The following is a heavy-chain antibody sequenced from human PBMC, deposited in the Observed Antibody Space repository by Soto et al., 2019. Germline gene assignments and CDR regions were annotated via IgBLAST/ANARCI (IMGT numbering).Heavy chain of an antibody. CDR2: ISHDGSNK. CDR3: ARDPGGSSSFLGFDY. V-gene: IGHV3-30-3*01. D-gene: IGHD6-6*01. CDR1: GFTFSSYA. J-gene: IGHJ4*02. Sequence: PGGSLRLSCAASGFTFSSYAMRWVRPAPEKGLEWVAVISHDGSNKYYADYVKGRFTISRDNSKNTLYLQMNSLRAEDTAVYYCARDPGGSSSFLGFDYWGQGTLVTVSS.